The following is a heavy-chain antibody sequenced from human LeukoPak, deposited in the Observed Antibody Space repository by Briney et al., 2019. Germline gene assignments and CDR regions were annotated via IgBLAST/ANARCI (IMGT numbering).Heavy chain of an antibody. CDR1: GGSFSGYY. D-gene: IGHD3-9*01. J-gene: IGHJ6*03. CDR2: INHRGST. V-gene: IGHV4-34*01. CDR3: ARRQRLRYFDWLSYYYYYMDV. Sequence: SETLSLTCAVYGGSFSGYYWSWIRQPPGKGLEWIGEINHRGSTNYNPSLKSRVTISVDTSKNQFSLKLSSVTAADTAVYYCARRQRLRYFDWLSYYYYYMDVWGKGTTVTISS.